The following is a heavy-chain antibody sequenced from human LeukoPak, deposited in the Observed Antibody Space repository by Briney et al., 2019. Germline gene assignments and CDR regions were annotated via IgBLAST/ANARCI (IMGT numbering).Heavy chain of an antibody. Sequence: ASVKVSCKASGYTFTSYGISWVRQAPGQGLEWMGGISAYNGNTNYAQKLQGRVTMTTDTSTSTAYMELRSLRSDDTAVYYCARDGTPAGDSSGYYLYYWGQGILVTVSS. J-gene: IGHJ4*02. D-gene: IGHD3-22*01. CDR2: ISAYNGNT. CDR1: GYTFTSYG. CDR3: ARDGTPAGDSSGYYLYY. V-gene: IGHV1-18*01.